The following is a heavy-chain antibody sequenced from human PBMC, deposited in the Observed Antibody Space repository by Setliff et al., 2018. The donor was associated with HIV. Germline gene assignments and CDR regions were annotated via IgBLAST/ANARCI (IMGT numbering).Heavy chain of an antibody. J-gene: IGHJ6*03. CDR2: INHSGST. Sequence: SETLSLTCTVSGGSISSNIYWGWVRQPPGKGLEWIGEINHSGSTNYNPSLKSRVTISVDTSKNQFSLKLSSVTAADTAVYYCARRGSGFFHYYYYMDVWGKGTTVTVSS. V-gene: IGHV4-4*02. CDR3: ARRGSGFFHYYYYMDV. CDR1: GGSISSNIY. D-gene: IGHD3-10*01.